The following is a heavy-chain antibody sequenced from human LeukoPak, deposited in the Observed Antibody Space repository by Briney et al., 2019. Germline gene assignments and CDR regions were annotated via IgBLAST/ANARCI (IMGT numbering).Heavy chain of an antibody. V-gene: IGHV3-30-3*01. CDR3: AREFVITLDY. J-gene: IGHJ4*02. D-gene: IGHD3-22*01. Sequence: GGSLRLSCAASGFSFSNYAMHWVRQAPGKGLEWVAVISYDGSNKYYADSVKGRFTISRDNSKNTLYLQMNSLRAEDTAVYYCAREFVITLDYWGQGTLVTVSS. CDR2: ISYDGSNK. CDR1: GFSFSNYA.